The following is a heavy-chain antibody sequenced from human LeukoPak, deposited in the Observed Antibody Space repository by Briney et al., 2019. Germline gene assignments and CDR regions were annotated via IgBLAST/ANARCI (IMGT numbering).Heavy chain of an antibody. Sequence: ASVKVSCKASGYTFTSYDINWVRQATGQGLEWMGWINPNSGATKYAQKFQGRVTLTRDTSINTAYMELSSLNINDTAVYYCARLRDYSASWRGSASRYWGQGTLVTVSS. CDR2: INPNSGAT. CDR1: GYTFTSYD. V-gene: IGHV1-2*02. J-gene: IGHJ4*02. CDR3: ARLRDYSASWRGSASRY. D-gene: IGHD4-11*01.